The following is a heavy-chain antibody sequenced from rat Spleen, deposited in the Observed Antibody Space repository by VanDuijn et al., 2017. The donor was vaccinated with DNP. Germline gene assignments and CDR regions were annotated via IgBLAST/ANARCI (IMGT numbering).Heavy chain of an antibody. Sequence: EVQLVESGGGLVQPGRSLKLSCAASGFTFSDYNLAWVRQAPMKGLEWVAAISPSGSRPYSPDSVKGRFTISRDTAKSSLYLQMNSLKSEDTATYYCAREQHFYFDYWGPGTMVTVSS. CDR1: GFTFSDYN. CDR2: ISPSGSRP. D-gene: IGHD1-10*01. CDR3: AREQHFYFDY. J-gene: IGHJ1*01. V-gene: IGHV5-7*01.